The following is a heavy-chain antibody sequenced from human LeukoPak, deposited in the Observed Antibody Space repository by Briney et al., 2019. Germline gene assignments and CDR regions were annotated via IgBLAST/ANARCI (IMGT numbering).Heavy chain of an antibody. J-gene: IGHJ4*02. CDR2: INQAGSDK. D-gene: IGHD6-19*01. CDR1: GFTFSSHW. CDR3: ARVGRSSGWYLDY. V-gene: IGHV3-7*01. Sequence: GGSLRLSCATSGFTFSSHWMSWVRQAPGKGLEWVAHINQAGSDKYYVDSVKGRFTISRDNAKTSLYLQMNSLRAEDTAVYYCARVGRSSGWYLDYWGQGTLVTVSS.